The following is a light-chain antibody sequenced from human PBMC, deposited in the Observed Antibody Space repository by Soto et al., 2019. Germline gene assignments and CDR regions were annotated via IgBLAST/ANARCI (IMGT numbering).Light chain of an antibody. V-gene: IGKV3-15*01. CDR3: QQYNNWPPIS. Sequence: EIVMTQSPATLSVSPRERATLSCRASQSVSSNIAWYQQKPGQAPRLLIYGASTRATGIPARFSGSGSGTEFTLTISSLQSEDFAVYYCQQYNNWPPISFGQGTRLVIK. CDR2: GAS. J-gene: IGKJ5*01. CDR1: QSVSSN.